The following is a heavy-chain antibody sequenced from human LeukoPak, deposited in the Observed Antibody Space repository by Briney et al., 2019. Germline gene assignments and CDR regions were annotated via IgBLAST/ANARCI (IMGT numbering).Heavy chain of an antibody. CDR2: ISAYSGET. J-gene: IGHJ4*02. Sequence: GASVKVSCSASGYTFSSYGISWVRQAPGQGLEWMGWISAYSGETNYAQNFQGRVTMTTDTSTSTAYMELSSLRSEDTAVYYCARHPAYWGQGTLVTVSS. CDR1: GYTFSSYG. CDR3: ARHPAY. V-gene: IGHV1-18*01.